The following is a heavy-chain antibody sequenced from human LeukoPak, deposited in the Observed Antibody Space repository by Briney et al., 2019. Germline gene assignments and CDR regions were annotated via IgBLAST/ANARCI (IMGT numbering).Heavy chain of an antibody. Sequence: ASVKVSCKASGYTFTSYGISWVRQAPGQGLEWMGWISAYNGNTNYAQKLQGRVTMTTDTSTSTAYMELRSLRSDDTAVYHCARVPGGRFLEWLLLSIDYWGQGTLVTVSS. CDR2: ISAYNGNT. J-gene: IGHJ4*02. V-gene: IGHV1-18*01. D-gene: IGHD3-3*01. CDR1: GYTFTSYG. CDR3: ARVPGGRFLEWLLLSIDY.